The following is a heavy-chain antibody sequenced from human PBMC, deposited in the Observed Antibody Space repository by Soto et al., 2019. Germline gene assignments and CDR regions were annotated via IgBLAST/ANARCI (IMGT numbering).Heavy chain of an antibody. J-gene: IGHJ6*02. CDR1: AYTFTSSG. CDR3: ARRSSTSYKYYYFGMGV. D-gene: IGHD2-2*01. V-gene: IGHV1-18*01. CDR2: ISAYNGNT. Sequence: ALVQVSCKSSAYTFTSSGTSWVRLSLGQGFEWMRWISAYNGNTNYAQKLQGRVTMTTDASTSTAYMELRSLRSDGTAVYYCARRSSTSYKYYYFGMGVWGQGTTVTVTS.